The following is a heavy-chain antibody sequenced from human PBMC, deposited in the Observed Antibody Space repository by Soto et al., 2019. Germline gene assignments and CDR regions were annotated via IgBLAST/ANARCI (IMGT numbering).Heavy chain of an antibody. J-gene: IGHJ4*02. CDR3: ARTDGFGYSYGPHSYYFDY. CDR2: ISAYNGNT. D-gene: IGHD5-18*01. CDR1: GYTFTSYG. V-gene: IGHV1-18*01. Sequence: ASVKVSCKASGYTFTSYGISWVRQAPGQGLEWMGWISAYNGNTNYAQKLQGRVTMTTDTSTSTAYMELRSLRSDDTAVYYCARTDGFGYSYGPHSYYFDYWGQGTLVTVSS.